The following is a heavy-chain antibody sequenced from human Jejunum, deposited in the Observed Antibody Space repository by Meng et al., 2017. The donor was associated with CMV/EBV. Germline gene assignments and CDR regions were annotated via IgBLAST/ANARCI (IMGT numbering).Heavy chain of an antibody. J-gene: IGHJ6*02. Sequence: SGVRQAPGKGLEWVSVIYSGGNRYYAESAKGRFTILRDAAKNTLELQMNSLRVEDTAVYYCASRSRVTMIRGDYYALDVWGHGTTVTVSS. CDR3: ASRSRVTMIRGDYYALDV. V-gene: IGHV3-53*01. D-gene: IGHD3-16*01. CDR2: IYSGGNR.